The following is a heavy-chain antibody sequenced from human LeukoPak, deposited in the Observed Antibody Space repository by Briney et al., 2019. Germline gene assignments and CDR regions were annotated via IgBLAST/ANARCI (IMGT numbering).Heavy chain of an antibody. CDR3: ARDSPGSEYYDFWSGYYDNWFDP. J-gene: IGHJ5*02. D-gene: IGHD3-3*01. CDR2: IYYSGST. V-gene: IGHV4-59*01. Sequence: SETLSLTCTVSGGSISNYYWTWIRQPPGKGLEWIEYIYYSGSTNYNPSLKSRVTISVDTSKNQFSLKLSSVTAADTAVYYCARDSPGSEYYDFWSGYYDNWFDPWGQGTLVTVSS. CDR1: GGSISNYY.